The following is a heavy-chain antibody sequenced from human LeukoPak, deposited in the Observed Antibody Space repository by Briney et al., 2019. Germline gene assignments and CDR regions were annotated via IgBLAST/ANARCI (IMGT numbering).Heavy chain of an antibody. CDR3: AGGSTYYDSSGQVPFDY. CDR2: ISSSSSTI. J-gene: IGHJ4*02. V-gene: IGHV3-48*01. D-gene: IGHD3-22*01. Sequence: GGSLRLSCAASGFTFSTYSMNWVRQAPGKGLEWVSYISSSSSTIYYADSVKGRFTISRDNAKNSLYLQMNSLRAEDTAVYYCAGGSTYYDSSGQVPFDYWGQGTLVTVSS. CDR1: GFTFSTYS.